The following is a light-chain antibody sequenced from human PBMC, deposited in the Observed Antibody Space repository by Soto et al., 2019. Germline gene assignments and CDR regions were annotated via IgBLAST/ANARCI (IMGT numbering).Light chain of an antibody. CDR3: LQDINYPWT. Sequence: DIQMTQSPSTLSASVVDRVTITCLASQSISSWLAWYQQKPGKAPKLLIYDASSLESGVPSRFSGSGSATEFTLTISSLQPEDSATYYCLQDINYPWTFGQGTKVDIK. CDR1: QSISSW. V-gene: IGKV1-5*01. CDR2: DAS. J-gene: IGKJ1*01.